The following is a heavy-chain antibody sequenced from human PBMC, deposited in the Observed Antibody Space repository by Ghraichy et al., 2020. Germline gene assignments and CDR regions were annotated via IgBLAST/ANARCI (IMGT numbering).Heavy chain of an antibody. CDR3: AKDGRPYETRNQYHEFFDY. CDR2: ISGSGDKT. D-gene: IGHD2-2*01. CDR1: GFTFTNYA. V-gene: IGHV3-23*01. J-gene: IGHJ4*02. Sequence: GGSLRLSCAASGFTFTNYAMSWLRQAPGKGLEWVSAISGSGDKTYYADSVKGRFTISRDNSKNTLYLQMNSLRAEDTAVFYCAKDGRPYETRNQYHEFFDYWGQGTLVTVSP.